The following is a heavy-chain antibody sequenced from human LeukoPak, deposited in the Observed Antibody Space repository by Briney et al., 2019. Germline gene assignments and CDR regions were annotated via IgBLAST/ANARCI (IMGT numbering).Heavy chain of an antibody. Sequence: GGALRLSCAASGFTFSNYAMNWLRQAPGKGLEWVSAISGSGGSTYYADSVKDRFTISRDNSKNTLFLQMNSLRAEDTAVYYCAKPARTDYADYWGQGALVTVSS. V-gene: IGHV3-23*01. CDR1: GFTFSNYA. CDR2: ISGSGGST. J-gene: IGHJ4*02. D-gene: IGHD1-14*01. CDR3: AKPARTDYADY.